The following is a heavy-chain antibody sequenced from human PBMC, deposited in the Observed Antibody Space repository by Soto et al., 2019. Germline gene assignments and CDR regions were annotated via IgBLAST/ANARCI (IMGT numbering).Heavy chain of an antibody. CDR2: MNPGGGDT. J-gene: IGHJ5*02. CDR1: GYSFTNND. D-gene: IGHD3-16*01. CDR3: ARMATFGSLNWFDP. Sequence: ASVKVSCKASGYSFTNNDVSWVRQATGQGLEWMGWMNPGGGDTGYAQKFQGRVTMTRDISIATAYMELSSLRSDDTAIYYCARMATFGSLNWFDPWGQGTLVTVSS. V-gene: IGHV1-8*01.